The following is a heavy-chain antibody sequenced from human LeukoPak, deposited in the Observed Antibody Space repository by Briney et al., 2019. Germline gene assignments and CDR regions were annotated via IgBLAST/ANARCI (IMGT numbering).Heavy chain of an antibody. V-gene: IGHV3-11*04. J-gene: IGHJ2*01. CDR1: GFTFSDYY. CDR2: ISSSGSTI. CDR3: ARENGDYVRYFDL. Sequence: PGGSLRLSCAASGFTFSDYYMSWIRQAPGKGLEWVSYISSSGSTIYYADSVKGRFTISRGNAKNSLYLQMNSLRAEDTAVYYCARENGDYVRYFDLWGRGTLVTVSS. D-gene: IGHD4-17*01.